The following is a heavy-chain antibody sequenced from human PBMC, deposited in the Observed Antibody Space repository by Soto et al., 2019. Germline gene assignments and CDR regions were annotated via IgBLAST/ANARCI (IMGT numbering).Heavy chain of an antibody. CDR1: GFTSIGYP. CDR2: INAGNGDT. J-gene: IGHJ4*02. D-gene: IGHD6-19*01. Sequence: QVQLVQSGAEVKRPGASVKVSCKASGFTSIGYPIHWVRQVPGHGLEWMGWINAGNGDTKYSQRFQGRVTISRDTPASAADMELSSLTSEDTAVYYCARRPGLQWGPLDYWGQGSLVTVSS. V-gene: IGHV1-3*01. CDR3: ARRPGLQWGPLDY.